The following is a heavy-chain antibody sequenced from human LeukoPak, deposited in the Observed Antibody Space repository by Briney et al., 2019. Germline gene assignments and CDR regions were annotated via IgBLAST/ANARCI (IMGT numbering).Heavy chain of an antibody. CDR1: GYTFTSYD. V-gene: IGHV1-8*01. D-gene: IGHD3-22*01. CDR3: ARAGWGVNYYQPMDV. J-gene: IGHJ6*02. CDR2: MNPNSGNT. Sequence: ASVKVSCKAPGYTFTSYDINWVRQATGQGLEWMGWMNPNSGNTGYAQKFQGRVTMTRNTSISTAYMELSSLRSEDTAVYYCARAGWGVNYYQPMDVWGQGTTVTVSS.